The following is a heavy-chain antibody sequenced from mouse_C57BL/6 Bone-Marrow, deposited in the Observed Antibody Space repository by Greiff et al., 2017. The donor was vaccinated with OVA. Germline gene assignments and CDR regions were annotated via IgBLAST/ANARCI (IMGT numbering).Heavy chain of an antibody. CDR2: INPYNGDT. J-gene: IGHJ2*01. CDR3: ARRGYYGTYYFDY. Sequence: EVQRVESGPELVKPGDSVKISCKASGYSFTGYFMNWVMQSHGKSLEWIGRINPYNGDTFYNQKFKGKATLTVDKSSSTAHMELRSLTSEDSAVYYCARRGYYGTYYFDYWGQGTTLTVSS. CDR1: GYSFTGYF. D-gene: IGHD1-1*01. V-gene: IGHV1-20*01.